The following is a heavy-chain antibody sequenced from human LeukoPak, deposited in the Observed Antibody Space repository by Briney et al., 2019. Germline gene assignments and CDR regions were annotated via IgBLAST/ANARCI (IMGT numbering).Heavy chain of an antibody. CDR2: ISWNSGSI. Sequence: GRSLRLSCAASGFTFDDYAMHWVRQAPGKGLEWVSGISWNSGSIGYADSAKGRFTISRDNAKNSLYLQMNSLRAEDTALYYCAKEPGFLLEWLALDYWGQGTLVTVSS. CDR3: AKEPGFLLEWLALDY. J-gene: IGHJ4*02. D-gene: IGHD3-3*01. V-gene: IGHV3-9*01. CDR1: GFTFDDYA.